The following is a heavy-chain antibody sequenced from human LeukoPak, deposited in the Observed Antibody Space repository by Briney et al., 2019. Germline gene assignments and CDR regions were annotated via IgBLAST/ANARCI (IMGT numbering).Heavy chain of an antibody. V-gene: IGHV4-61*02. D-gene: IGHD1-26*01. Sequence: PSETLSLTCTVSGDSINSKNYYWSWIRQPAGKGLEWIGRIYSSGRTNYNPSLKSRVTISVDTSKNQFSLKLSSVTAADTAVYYCAGGSYYEADYWGQGTLVTVSS. CDR3: AGGSYYEADY. CDR2: IYSSGRT. J-gene: IGHJ4*02. CDR1: GDSINSKNYY.